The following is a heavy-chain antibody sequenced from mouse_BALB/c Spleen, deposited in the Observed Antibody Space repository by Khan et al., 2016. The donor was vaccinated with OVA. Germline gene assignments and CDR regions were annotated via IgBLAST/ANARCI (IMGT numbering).Heavy chain of an antibody. D-gene: IGHD1-1*01. V-gene: IGHV1S41*01. J-gene: IGHJ4*01. CDR1: GYTFTSYW. CDR2: ISPGSGSA. Sequence: DLVKPGASVKLSCKASGYTFTSYWINWIKQRPGQGLEWIGHISPGSGSAYYNAMFTVKATLTADTSSTTAYIQLSSLSSEDSAVYFCARSNYYCSGLYAMDYWGQGTSVTVSS. CDR3: ARSNYYCSGLYAMDY.